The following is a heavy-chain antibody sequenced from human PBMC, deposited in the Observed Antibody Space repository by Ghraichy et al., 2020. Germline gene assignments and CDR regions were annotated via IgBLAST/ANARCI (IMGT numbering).Heavy chain of an antibody. V-gene: IGHV4-59*08. D-gene: IGHD3-3*02. CDR3: ARHIRDDTGFRGFDH. J-gene: IGHJ5*02. CDR1: GGSITRDY. Sequence: SETLSLSCTVSGGSITRDYWNWIRQPPGKGLEWIAYIFDNGRTNYSPSLKNRVTISLDTSKNQFSLKLTSVTAADTAVYYCARHIRDDTGFRGFDHWGQGTLVIVSS. CDR2: IFDNGRT.